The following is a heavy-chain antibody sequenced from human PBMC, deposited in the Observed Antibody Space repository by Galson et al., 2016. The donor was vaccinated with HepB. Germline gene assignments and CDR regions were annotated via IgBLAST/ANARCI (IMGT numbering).Heavy chain of an antibody. Sequence: SETLSLTCTVSGGSISSTNNYWGWIRQPPGKGLEWIGNIYYSGYTYYKPSLKSRITISVDTSKNRFSLKLSSVTAADTAVYYCAGQRASLGGAPDYYGLDAWGPGTTVTVSS. D-gene: IGHD1-26*01. J-gene: IGHJ6*02. V-gene: IGHV4-39*01. CDR2: IYYSGYT. CDR3: AGQRASLGGAPDYYGLDA. CDR1: GGSISSTNNY.